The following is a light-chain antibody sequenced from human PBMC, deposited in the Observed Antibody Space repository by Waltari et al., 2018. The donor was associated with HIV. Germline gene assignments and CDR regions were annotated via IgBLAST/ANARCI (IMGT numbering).Light chain of an antibody. CDR3: QVWDSRTVV. V-gene: IGLV3-9*01. Sequence: YDLSQPLSVSVDLGHTARITCGGDNIGSKNVHWYQQKPGQAPVLVIYRSRNRPSGITDRISASKAGSMVTLIISRVQIEDEADYFCQVWDSRTVVFGGGTTLTVL. CDR1: NIGSKN. CDR2: RSR. J-gene: IGLJ2*01.